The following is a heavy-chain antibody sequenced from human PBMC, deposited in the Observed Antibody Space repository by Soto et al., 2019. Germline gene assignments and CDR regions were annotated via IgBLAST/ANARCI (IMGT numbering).Heavy chain of an antibody. Sequence: SETLSLTCTVSGGSISSSSYYWGWIRQPPGEGLEWIGSIYYSGSTNYNPSLKSRVTISVDTSKNQFSLKLNSVTAADSAVYFCARLEGLATISYYFDFWGPGALVTVSS. CDR2: IYYSGST. CDR1: GGSISSSSYY. V-gene: IGHV4-39*01. CDR3: ARLEGLATISYYFDF. D-gene: IGHD3-9*01. J-gene: IGHJ4*02.